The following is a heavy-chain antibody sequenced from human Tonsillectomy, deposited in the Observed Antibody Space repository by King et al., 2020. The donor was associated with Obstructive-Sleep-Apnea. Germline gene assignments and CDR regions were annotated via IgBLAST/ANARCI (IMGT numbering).Heavy chain of an antibody. CDR3: ARESGGPSLYYIASNFDY. D-gene: IGHD3-10*01. J-gene: IGHJ4*02. CDR1: GYSFTTYG. Sequence: VQLVESGAEVKKPGASVKVSCKASGYSFTTYGISWVRQAPGQGLEWMGWISGYNGYTNYAQKLQGRVTMTTDTSTSTAYMELRSLRSDDTAIYYCARESGGPSLYYIASNFDYWGLGTLVTVSS. CDR2: ISGYNGYT. V-gene: IGHV1-18*04.